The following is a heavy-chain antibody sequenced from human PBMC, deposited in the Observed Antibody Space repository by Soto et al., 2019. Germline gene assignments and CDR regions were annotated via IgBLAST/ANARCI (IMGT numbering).Heavy chain of an antibody. CDR1: GYTLTELS. J-gene: IGHJ6*02. V-gene: IGHV1-24*01. CDR2: FDPEDGET. Sequence: ASVKVSCKVSGYTLTELSMHWVRQAPGKGLEWMGGFDPEDGETICAQKFQGRVTMTEDTSTDTAYMELSSLRSEDTAVYYCATEAMTSQSEAEYYYYGMDVWGQGTTVTVSS. CDR3: ATEAMTSQSEAEYYYYGMDV. D-gene: IGHD6-19*01.